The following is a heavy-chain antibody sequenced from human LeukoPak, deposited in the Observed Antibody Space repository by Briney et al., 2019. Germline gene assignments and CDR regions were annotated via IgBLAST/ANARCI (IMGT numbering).Heavy chain of an antibody. CDR3: ARFDPGVHPGDY. CDR1: GYTFTSYD. J-gene: IGHJ4*02. Sequence: ASVKVSCKASGYTFTSYDINWVRQATGQGLEWMGWMNPNSGNTGSAQKFQGSVTMTRNTSTATAYMELSSLKSEDTAVYYCARFDPGVHPGDYWGQGTLVTVSS. CDR2: MNPNSGNT. V-gene: IGHV1-8*01. D-gene: IGHD3-10*01.